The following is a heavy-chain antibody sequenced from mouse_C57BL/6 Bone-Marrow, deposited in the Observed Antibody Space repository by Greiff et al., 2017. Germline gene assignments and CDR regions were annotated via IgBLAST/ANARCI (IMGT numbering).Heavy chain of an antibody. CDR1: GFSLSTFGMG. CDR3: ARIAYDWDGGCDY. J-gene: IGHJ2*01. CDR2: IWWDDDT. V-gene: IGHV8-8*01. D-gene: IGHD4-1*01. Sequence: QVTLKVSGPGILQPSQTLSLTCSFSGFSLSTFGMGVGWIRQPSGKGLEWLAHIWWDDDTYYNPALKSRLTISKGTSKNRVFLKIANVDTADTATYYCARIAYDWDGGCDYWGQGTTLTVSS.